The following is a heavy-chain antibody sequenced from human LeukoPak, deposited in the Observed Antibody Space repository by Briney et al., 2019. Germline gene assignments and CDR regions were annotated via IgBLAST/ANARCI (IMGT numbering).Heavy chain of an antibody. CDR3: ARAHMITSYYYYYYMDV. Sequence: SETLSLTCDVYGGSFSGYYWSWIRRPPGKGLEWIGEINHSGSTNYNPSLKSRVTISVDTSKNQFSLKLSSVTAADTAVYYCARAHMITSYYYYYYMDVWGKGTTVTASS. CDR1: GGSFSGYY. J-gene: IGHJ6*03. CDR2: INHSGST. V-gene: IGHV4-34*01. D-gene: IGHD3-16*01.